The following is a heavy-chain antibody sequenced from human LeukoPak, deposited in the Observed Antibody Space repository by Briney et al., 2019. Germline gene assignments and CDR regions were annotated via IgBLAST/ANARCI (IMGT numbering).Heavy chain of an antibody. D-gene: IGHD3-10*01. CDR2: IYYGGST. CDR3: ARHGRGYYNGMDV. J-gene: IGHJ6*02. CDR1: GGSISSYY. V-gene: IGHV4-59*08. Sequence: SETLSLTCTVSGGSISSYYWSWIRQPPGKGLEWIGYIYYGGSTNYNPSLKSRVIISVDTSKNQFSLKVSSVTAADTAVYYCARHGRGYYNGMDVWGQGTTVTVSS.